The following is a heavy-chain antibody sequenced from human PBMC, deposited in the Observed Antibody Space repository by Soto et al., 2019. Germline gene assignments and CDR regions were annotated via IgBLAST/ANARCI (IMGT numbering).Heavy chain of an antibody. Sequence: QVQLVQSGAEVKKPGASVKVSCKASGYTFTSYAMHWVRQAPGQRLEWMGWINAGNGNTKYSQKFQGRVTITRDTSASTAYMELSSLRSEDTAVYYCARAGDFWSGYEALYGMDVWGQGTTVTVSS. CDR3: ARAGDFWSGYEALYGMDV. D-gene: IGHD3-3*01. V-gene: IGHV1-3*01. J-gene: IGHJ6*02. CDR2: INAGNGNT. CDR1: GYTFTSYA.